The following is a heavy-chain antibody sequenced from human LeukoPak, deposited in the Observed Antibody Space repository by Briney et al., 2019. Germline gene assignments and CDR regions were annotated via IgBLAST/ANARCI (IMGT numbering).Heavy chain of an antibody. D-gene: IGHD3-3*01. CDR1: GYTFNNYA. Sequence: ASVKVSCKASGYTFNNYAMHWVRQAPGQRLEWMGWISAYNGNTNYAQKLQGRVTMTTDTSTSTAYMELRSLRSDDTAVYYCARDTDFWSGYYICRFDYWGQGTLVTVSS. CDR2: ISAYNGNT. J-gene: IGHJ4*02. CDR3: ARDTDFWSGYYICRFDY. V-gene: IGHV1-18*01.